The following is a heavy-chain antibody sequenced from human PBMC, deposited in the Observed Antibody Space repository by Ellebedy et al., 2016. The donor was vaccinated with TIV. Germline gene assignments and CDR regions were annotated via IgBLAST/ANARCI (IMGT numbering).Heavy chain of an antibody. D-gene: IGHD2-2*01. J-gene: IGHJ6*02. CDR1: GGSIDSYY. CDR2: IFYSGST. CDR3: ARSGTAAIAYGMDV. V-gene: IGHV4-59*01. Sequence: SETLSLTCTVSGGSIDSYYWSWIRQPPGKGLEWLGYIFYSGSTHYNPSLRSRTTISIDTSKNQFSLKLSSVTAADTAVYYCARSGTAAIAYGMDVWGQGTMVTVSS.